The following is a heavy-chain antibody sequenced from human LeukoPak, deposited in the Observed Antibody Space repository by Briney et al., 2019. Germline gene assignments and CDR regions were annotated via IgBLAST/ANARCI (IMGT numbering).Heavy chain of an antibody. V-gene: IGHV4-39*07. J-gene: IGHJ3*02. Sequence: SETLSLTCTVSGGSISSSSYYWGWIRQPPGKGLEWIGSIYYSGSTYYNPSLKSRVTISVNTSKNQFSLKLSSVTAADTAVYYCARDQPLTATDAFDIWGQGTMVTVSS. CDR1: GGSISSSSYY. CDR3: ARDQPLTATDAFDI. CDR2: IYYSGST. D-gene: IGHD1-14*01.